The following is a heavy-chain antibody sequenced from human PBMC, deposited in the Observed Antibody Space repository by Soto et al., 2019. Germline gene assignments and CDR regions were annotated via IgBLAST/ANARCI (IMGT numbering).Heavy chain of an antibody. V-gene: IGHV4-59*01. D-gene: IGHD3-10*01. J-gene: IGHJ6*02. CDR3: ARDYGSGSPPSYYYYYGTDV. CDR2: IYYSGST. CDR1: GGSISSYY. Sequence: SETLSLTCTVSGGSISSYYWSWIRQPPGKGLEWIGYIYYSGSTNYNPSLKSRVTISVDTSKNQFSLKLSSVTAADTAVYYCARDYGSGSPPSYYYYYGTDVWGQGTTVTVSS.